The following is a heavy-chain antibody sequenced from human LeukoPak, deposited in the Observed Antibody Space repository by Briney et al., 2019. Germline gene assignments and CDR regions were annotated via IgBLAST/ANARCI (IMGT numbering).Heavy chain of an antibody. CDR2: ISAYNGNT. J-gene: IGHJ4*02. V-gene: IGHV1-18*01. D-gene: IGHD3-9*01. CDR3: ARDILTTFDY. Sequence: ASVKVSCAASGYTFTSYGISWVRQAPGQGLEWMGWISAYNGNTNYAQKLQGRVTMTTDTATSTAYMELRSLRADDTAVYYCARDILTTFDYWGQGTLVTVSS. CDR1: GYTFTSYG.